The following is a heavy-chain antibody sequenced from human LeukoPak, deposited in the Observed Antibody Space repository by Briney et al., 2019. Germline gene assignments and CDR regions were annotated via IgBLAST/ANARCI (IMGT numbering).Heavy chain of an antibody. CDR3: AKFGSTSGRGFGP. CDR1: GFSISSDSY. CDR2: IYYSGAT. Sequence: SETLSLTCAVSGFSISSDSYWGWIRQPPGKGLEWIGTIYYSGATYYSPSLKSRVTISLDTSKNHFSLRLTSVTAADTAVYYCAKFGSTSGRGFGPWGQGTLSPSPQ. J-gene: IGHJ5*02. V-gene: IGHV4-38-2*01. D-gene: IGHD2-2*01.